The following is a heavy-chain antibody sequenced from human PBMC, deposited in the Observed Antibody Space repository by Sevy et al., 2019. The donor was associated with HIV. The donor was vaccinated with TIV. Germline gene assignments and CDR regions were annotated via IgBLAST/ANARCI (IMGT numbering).Heavy chain of an antibody. CDR3: ARESTHGSFDY. D-gene: IGHD2-15*01. J-gene: IGHJ4*02. Sequence: GGSLRLSCAASGFTFSNHGMHRVRQAPGKGLEWVAGIWYDGENKYYADSVKGRFTISRDNSRYTVYLEMSSLRADDTAMYYCARESTHGSFDYWGQGTRVTVSS. CDR1: GFTFSNHG. V-gene: IGHV3-33*01. CDR2: IWYDGENK.